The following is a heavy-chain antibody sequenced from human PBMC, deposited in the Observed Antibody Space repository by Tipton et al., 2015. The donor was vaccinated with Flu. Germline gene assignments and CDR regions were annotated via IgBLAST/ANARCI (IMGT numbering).Heavy chain of an antibody. J-gene: IGHJ4*02. CDR1: GFTFSSYE. Sequence: SLRLSCAASGFTFSSYEMNWVRQAPGKGLEWLSYISSSGTTISYADSVRGRFTISRDNAKNSLYLQLNSLRAEDTALYYCATLTGDDYWGQGDLVIVSP. CDR3: ATLTGDDY. CDR2: ISSSGTTI. D-gene: IGHD7-27*01. V-gene: IGHV3-48*03.